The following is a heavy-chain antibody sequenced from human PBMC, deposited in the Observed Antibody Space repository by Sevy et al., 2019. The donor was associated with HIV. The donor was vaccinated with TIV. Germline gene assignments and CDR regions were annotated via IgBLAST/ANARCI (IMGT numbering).Heavy chain of an antibody. D-gene: IGHD5-18*01. J-gene: IGHJ4*02. V-gene: IGHV4-38-2*01. CDR1: GYSISSGYY. CDR2: IYHSGST. CDR3: ARGGYTYGKGYFDY. Sequence: SETLFLTCGVSGYSISSGYYWGWIRQPPGKGLEWIGSIYHSGSTYSNPSLKSRVTISVDTSKNQFSLKLSSVTAADTAVYYCARGGYTYGKGYFDYWGQGTLVTVSS.